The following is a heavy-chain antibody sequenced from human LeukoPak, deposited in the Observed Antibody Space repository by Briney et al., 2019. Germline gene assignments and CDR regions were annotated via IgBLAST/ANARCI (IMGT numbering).Heavy chain of an antibody. CDR2: INPNSGGT. Sequence: GATVKVSXKASGYTFSGYYMHWVRQAPGQGLEWMGRINPNSGGTNYAQKFQGRVTMTRDTSISTAYMEVRRLRSDDTAVYYCARERMTTVTTDYYYYMDVWGKGTTVTVSS. CDR1: GYTFSGYY. CDR3: ARERMTTVTTDYYYYMDV. D-gene: IGHD4-17*01. V-gene: IGHV1-2*06. J-gene: IGHJ6*03.